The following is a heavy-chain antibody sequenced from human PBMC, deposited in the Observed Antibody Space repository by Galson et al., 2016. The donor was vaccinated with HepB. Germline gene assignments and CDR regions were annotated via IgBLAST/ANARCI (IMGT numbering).Heavy chain of an antibody. CDR1: GDSVSSNSAA. D-gene: IGHD6-19*01. Sequence: CAISGDSVSSNSAAWNWIRQSPSRGLEWLGRTCYRSKWYHDYAVSVSSRITINPDTSKNEFPLELMSVTPEDTAVYYCARDSSSGWYYDYYGMDVWGQGTTVIVSS. CDR3: ARDSSSGWYYDYYGMDV. CDR2: TCYRSKWYH. J-gene: IGHJ6*02. V-gene: IGHV6-1*01.